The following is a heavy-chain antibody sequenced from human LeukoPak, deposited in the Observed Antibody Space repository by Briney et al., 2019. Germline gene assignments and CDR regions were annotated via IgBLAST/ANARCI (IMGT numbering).Heavy chain of an antibody. Sequence: PGGSLRLSCAASGFTVSSNYMSWVRQAPGKGLEWASVIYSGGSTYYADSVKGRFTISRDNSKNTLYLQMNSLRAEDTAVYYCARDLNGFLDYWGQGTLVTVSS. CDR3: ARDLNGFLDY. CDR1: GFTVSSNY. J-gene: IGHJ4*02. V-gene: IGHV3-53*01. CDR2: IYSGGST.